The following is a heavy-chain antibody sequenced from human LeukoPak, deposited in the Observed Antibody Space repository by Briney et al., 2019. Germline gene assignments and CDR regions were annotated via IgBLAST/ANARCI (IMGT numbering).Heavy chain of an antibody. Sequence: SETLSLTCTVSGGSISSGDYYWSWIRQPPGKGVEWIGYIYYSGSTYYNPSLKSRVTISVDTSKNQFSLKLSSVTAADTAVYYCAREPTVTRDYWGQGTLVTVSS. CDR1: GGSISSGDYY. CDR3: AREPTVTRDY. D-gene: IGHD4-17*01. J-gene: IGHJ4*02. CDR2: IYYSGST. V-gene: IGHV4-30-4*08.